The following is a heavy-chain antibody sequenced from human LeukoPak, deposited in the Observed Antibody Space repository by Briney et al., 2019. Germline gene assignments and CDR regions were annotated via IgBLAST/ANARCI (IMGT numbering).Heavy chain of an antibody. CDR2: INVPGSTT. J-gene: IGHJ3*01. V-gene: IGHV3-74*01. D-gene: IGHD2-21*01. CDR1: GFSFSNFW. Sequence: GGSLRLSCTASGFSFSNFWVHWVRQAPGKGLMWVSRINVPGSTTSYADSVKGRFTISRDNAKNTVYLQMTSLRADDTAIYYCARELPPEDAFDLWGQGTMVAVSS. CDR3: ARELPPEDAFDL.